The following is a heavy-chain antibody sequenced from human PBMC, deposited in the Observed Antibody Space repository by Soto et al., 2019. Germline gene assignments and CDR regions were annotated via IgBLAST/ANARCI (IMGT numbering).Heavy chain of an antibody. Sequence: SETLSLTCTVSGGSISSYYWSWIRQPPGKGLEWIGYIYYSGSTNYNPSLKSRVTISVDTSKNQFSLKLSSVTAADTAVYYCARAAHDILTGSFGMDVWGQGTTVTVSS. V-gene: IGHV4-59*01. CDR2: IYYSGST. CDR3: ARAAHDILTGSFGMDV. D-gene: IGHD3-9*01. CDR1: GGSISSYY. J-gene: IGHJ6*02.